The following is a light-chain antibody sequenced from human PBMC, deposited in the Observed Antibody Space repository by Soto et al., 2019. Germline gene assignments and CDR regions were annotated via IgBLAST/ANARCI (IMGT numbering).Light chain of an antibody. CDR2: QVT. V-gene: IGLV2-14*01. CDR3: TSFSSSTSLYD. CDR1: TRDIAGYNY. Sequence: QAVVTQPASVSGSLGQSITISCTGTTRDIAGYNYISWYQQLPGKAPKLMIYQVTIRPSGISNRFSGSKSGNTASLTISGLQAEDEADYYCTSFSSSTSLYDFGSGTKVTVL. J-gene: IGLJ1*01.